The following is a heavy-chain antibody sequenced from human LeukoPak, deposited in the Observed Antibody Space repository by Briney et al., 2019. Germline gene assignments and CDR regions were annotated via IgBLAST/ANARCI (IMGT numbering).Heavy chain of an antibody. D-gene: IGHD6-6*01. CDR2: INHSGST. Sequence: SETLSLTCAVYGGSFSGYYWSWIRQPPGKGLEWIGEINHSGSTNYNPSLKSRVTISVDTSKNQFSLKLSSVTAADTAVYYCARESKSIAARLDAFDIWGQGTMVTVSS. V-gene: IGHV4-34*01. CDR1: GGSFSGYY. J-gene: IGHJ3*02. CDR3: ARESKSIAARLDAFDI.